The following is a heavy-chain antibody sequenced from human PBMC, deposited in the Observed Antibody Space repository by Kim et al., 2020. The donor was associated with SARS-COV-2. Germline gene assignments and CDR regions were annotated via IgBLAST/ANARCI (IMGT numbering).Heavy chain of an antibody. CDR2: IIPIFGTA. V-gene: IGHV1-69*13. Sequence: SVKVSCKASGGTFSSYAISWVRQAPGQGLEWMGGIIPIFGTANYAQKFQGRVTITADESTSTAYMELSSLRSEDTAVYYCANACTGGVCYGRDYGMDVWGQGTTVTVSS. CDR3: ANACTGGVCYGRDYGMDV. D-gene: IGHD2-8*02. CDR1: GGTFSSYA. J-gene: IGHJ6*02.